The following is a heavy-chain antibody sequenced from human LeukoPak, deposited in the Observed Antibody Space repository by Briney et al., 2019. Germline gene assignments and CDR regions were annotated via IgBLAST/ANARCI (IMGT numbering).Heavy chain of an antibody. CDR1: GGSISSSSYY. CDR3: ARVTDDIFGFDY. D-gene: IGHD3-9*01. J-gene: IGHJ4*02. Sequence: SETLSLTCTVSGGSISSSSYYWGWIRQPPGKGLEWIGSIYYSASTYYNPSLKSRVTISVDTSKNQFSLKLSSVTAADTAVYYCARVTDDIFGFDYWGQGTLVTVSS. CDR2: IYYSAST. V-gene: IGHV4-39*07.